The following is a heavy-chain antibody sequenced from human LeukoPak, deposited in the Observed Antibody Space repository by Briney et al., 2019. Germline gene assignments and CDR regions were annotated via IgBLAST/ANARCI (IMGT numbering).Heavy chain of an antibody. CDR1: GHTFVSYG. CDR2: ISGYNGKI. Sequence: GASVKVSCKAFGHTFVSYGISWVRQAPGQGLEWMGWISGYNGKINYAQKFQGRVTMTTDTSTSTAYLELRSLTSEDTAVYYCARRFCSSVSCYDDDAFDVWGQGTLVTVSS. D-gene: IGHD2-2*01. CDR3: ARRFCSSVSCYDDDAFDV. J-gene: IGHJ3*01. V-gene: IGHV1-18*01.